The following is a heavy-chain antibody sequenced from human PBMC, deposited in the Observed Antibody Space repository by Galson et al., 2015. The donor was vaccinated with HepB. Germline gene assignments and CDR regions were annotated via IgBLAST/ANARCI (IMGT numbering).Heavy chain of an antibody. CDR1: GFTVNSNY. Sequence: SLRLSCAASGFTVNSNYMSWVRQAPGKGLEWVSVIYSGGSTYYADSVKGRFTISRDDSKNTLYLQMNSLRAEDTAVYYCARDRLDYISYGGVGYYYYYMDVWGKGTTVTVSS. CDR2: IYSGGST. CDR3: ARDRLDYISYGGVGYYYYYMDV. V-gene: IGHV3-53*01. J-gene: IGHJ6*03. D-gene: IGHD4-11*01.